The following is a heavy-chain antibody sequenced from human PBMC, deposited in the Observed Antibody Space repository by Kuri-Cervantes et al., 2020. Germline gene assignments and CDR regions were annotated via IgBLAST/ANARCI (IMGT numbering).Heavy chain of an antibody. D-gene: IGHD3-3*01. Sequence: ASVKVSCKASGYTFTCYGISWVRQAPGQGLEWMGWINPNSGGTNYAQKFQGRVTMTRDTSISTAYMELSRLRSDDTAVYYCARAVEGAEPLNLFVLGYWGQGTLVTVSS. CDR3: ARAVEGAEPLNLFVLGY. CDR2: INPNSGGT. CDR1: GYTFTCYG. J-gene: IGHJ4*02. V-gene: IGHV1-2*02.